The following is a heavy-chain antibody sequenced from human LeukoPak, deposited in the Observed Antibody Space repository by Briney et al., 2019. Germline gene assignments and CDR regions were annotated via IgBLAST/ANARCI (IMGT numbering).Heavy chain of an antibody. V-gene: IGHV4-59*01. CDR1: GGPISSYY. D-gene: IGHD6-13*01. CDR3: ARPYSSNWYDAFHI. J-gene: IGHJ3*02. Sequence: SETLSLTCTVFGGPISSYYWSCIRQPPGKGLEWIGYVSYRGDTNYNPSLKSRVTISVDTSKNQFSLKLTSVTAADTAVYYCARPYSSNWYDAFHIWGQGTMVTVSS. CDR2: VSYRGDT.